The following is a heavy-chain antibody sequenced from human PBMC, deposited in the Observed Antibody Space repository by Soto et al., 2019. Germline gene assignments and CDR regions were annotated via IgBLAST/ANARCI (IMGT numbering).Heavy chain of an antibody. Sequence: EVQLLESGGGLVQPGGSLRLSCAASGFTFSSYAMSWVRQAPGKGLEWVSVISGSDGSTYYADSVKGRFTISRDNSKNTLYLQMHSLRAEDTAVYYCARRTSGWYLDYWGQGTLVTVSS. CDR3: ARRTSGWYLDY. J-gene: IGHJ4*02. V-gene: IGHV3-23*01. D-gene: IGHD6-19*01. CDR2: ISGSDGST. CDR1: GFTFSSYA.